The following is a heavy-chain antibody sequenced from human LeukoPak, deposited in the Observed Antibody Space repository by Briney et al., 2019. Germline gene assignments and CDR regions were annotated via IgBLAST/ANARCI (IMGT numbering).Heavy chain of an antibody. CDR1: GFTFSDYE. D-gene: IGHD2-2*01. Sequence: GGSLILSCAASGFTFSDYEMNWVRQAPGKGLEWVSYISGSGSTIYYADSVKGRFTISRDNAKNSLYLQINSLRAEDTAVYYCARRFTSFGRVDYWGQGTLVTVSS. CDR2: ISGSGSTI. J-gene: IGHJ4*02. CDR3: ARRFTSFGRVDY. V-gene: IGHV3-48*03.